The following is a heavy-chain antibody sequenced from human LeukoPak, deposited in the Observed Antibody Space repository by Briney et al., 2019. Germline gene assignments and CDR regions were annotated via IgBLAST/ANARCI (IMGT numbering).Heavy chain of an antibody. CDR3: AREDCTNGVCARAGWFDP. Sequence: GASVKVSCKASGYTFTGYYMHWVRQAPGQGLEWMGIINPSGGSTSYAQKFQGRVTMTRDTSTSTVYMELSSLRSEDTAVYYCAREDCTNGVCARAGWFDPWGRGTLVTVSS. J-gene: IGHJ5*02. CDR2: INPSGGST. D-gene: IGHD2-8*01. V-gene: IGHV1-46*01. CDR1: GYTFTGYY.